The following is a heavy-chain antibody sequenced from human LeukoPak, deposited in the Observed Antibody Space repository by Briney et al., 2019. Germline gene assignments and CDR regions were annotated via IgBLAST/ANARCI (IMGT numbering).Heavy chain of an antibody. V-gene: IGHV3-33*01. Sequence: PGGSLRLSCAASGFTFSSYGMHWVRQAPGKGLEWVAVIWYDGSNKYYADSVKGRFTISRDNSKNTLYLQMNSLRAEDTAVYYCAGGYSSGWHPIDYWGQGTLVTVSS. J-gene: IGHJ4*02. CDR3: AGGYSSGWHPIDY. CDR1: GFTFSSYG. D-gene: IGHD6-19*01. CDR2: IWYDGSNK.